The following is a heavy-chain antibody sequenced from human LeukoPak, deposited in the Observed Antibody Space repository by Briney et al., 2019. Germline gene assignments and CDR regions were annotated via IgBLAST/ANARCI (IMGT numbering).Heavy chain of an antibody. CDR1: GFTFSSYA. CDR2: IYSGGST. J-gene: IGHJ4*02. D-gene: IGHD3-3*01. V-gene: IGHV3-66*02. Sequence: GGSLRLSCAASGFTFSSYAMSWVRQAPGKGLEWVSIIYSGGSTYYADSVKGRFTISRDNSKNTLYLQMNSLRAEDTAMYYCARTHTIFGVVTYFDYWGQGTLVTVSS. CDR3: ARTHTIFGVVTYFDY.